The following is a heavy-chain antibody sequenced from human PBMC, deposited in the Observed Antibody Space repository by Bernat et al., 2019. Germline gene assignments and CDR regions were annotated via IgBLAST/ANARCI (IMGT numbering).Heavy chain of an antibody. Sequence: QVQLVESGGGVVQPGRSLTLSCAASGFSFSGYGMHWVRQAPGKGLEWVAVIWSGGSNKYYADFVKGRFTISRDNSRNTLLLQMNSLRAEDTAVYFCARDFLGTRMLPGASDIWGQGTMVTVSS. CDR1: GFSFSGYG. D-gene: IGHD1-1*01. CDR2: IWSGGSNK. J-gene: IGHJ3*02. V-gene: IGHV3-33*01. CDR3: ARDFLGTRMLPGASDI.